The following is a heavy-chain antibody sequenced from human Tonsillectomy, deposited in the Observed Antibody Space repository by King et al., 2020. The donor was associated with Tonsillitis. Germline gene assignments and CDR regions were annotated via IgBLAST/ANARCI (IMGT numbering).Heavy chain of an antibody. V-gene: IGHV3-23*04. CDR2: ISGSGGST. D-gene: IGHD2-15*01. CDR1: RFTFSSYA. Sequence: VQLVESGGGLVQPGGSLRLSCAASRFTFSSYAMSWVRQAPGKGLEWVAGISGSGGSTYYADSVKGRFTISRDNSKNTLYLQMNSLRGEDTAVYYCGKGAVVAATRYYNYGMDVWGQGTTVTVSS. CDR3: GKGAVVAATRYYNYGMDV. J-gene: IGHJ6*02.